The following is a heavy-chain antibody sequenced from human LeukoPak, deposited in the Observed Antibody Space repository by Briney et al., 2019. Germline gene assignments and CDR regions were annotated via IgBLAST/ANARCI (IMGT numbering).Heavy chain of an antibody. CDR2: IKQDGSEK. CDR3: ARVRGYYYYMDV. CDR1: GFTFSNYW. V-gene: IGHV3-7*01. J-gene: IGHJ6*03. Sequence: PGGSLRLSCAASGFTFSNYWMSWVRQAPGKGLEWVDNIKQDGSEKYYVDSVKGRFTISRDNAKNSLYLQMNSLRAEDTAMYYCARVRGYYYYMDVWGKGTTVTVSS.